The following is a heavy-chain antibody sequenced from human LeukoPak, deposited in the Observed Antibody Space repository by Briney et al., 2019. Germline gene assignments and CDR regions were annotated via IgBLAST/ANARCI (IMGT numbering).Heavy chain of an antibody. Sequence: GGSLRLSCAASGFAFSNYGMNWVRQAPGKGLEWVSGITGSGSTIYYADSVKGRFTISRDNAKNSLYLQMNSLRAEDTAVYYCARDHYYGSGSYYLLFGSPTHYYYYMDVWGKGTTVTISS. V-gene: IGHV3-48*04. J-gene: IGHJ6*03. D-gene: IGHD3-10*01. CDR1: GFAFSNYG. CDR2: ITGSGSTI. CDR3: ARDHYYGSGSYYLLFGSPTHYYYYMDV.